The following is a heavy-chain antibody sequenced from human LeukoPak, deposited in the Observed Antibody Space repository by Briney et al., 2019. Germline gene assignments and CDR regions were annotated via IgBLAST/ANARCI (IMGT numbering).Heavy chain of an antibody. CDR3: ARLGRIVVVPAASDYFDI. Sequence: GESLKISCKGSGYSFTSYWIGWVRQMPGKGLEWMGIIYPGDSDTRYSPSFQGQVTISADKSISTAYLQWSSLKASDTAMYYCARLGRIVVVPAASDYFDIWGQGTTVTVS. CDR1: GYSFTSYW. V-gene: IGHV5-51*01. D-gene: IGHD2-2*01. J-gene: IGHJ3*02. CDR2: IYPGDSDT.